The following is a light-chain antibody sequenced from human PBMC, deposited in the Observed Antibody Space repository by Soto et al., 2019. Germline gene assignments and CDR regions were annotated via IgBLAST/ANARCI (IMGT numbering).Light chain of an antibody. CDR1: RSVSSRY. CDR3: HQYGYSPNT. CDR2: GTS. Sequence: EIVLTQSPGTLSLFPGERATLSCRASRSVSSRYFAWYQQRPGQAPRLLIYGTSNRATGIPDKFSGSGSGTDFTLTISRLEPEDFAVYFCHQYGYSPNTFGQGTKLEIK. J-gene: IGKJ2*01. V-gene: IGKV3-20*01.